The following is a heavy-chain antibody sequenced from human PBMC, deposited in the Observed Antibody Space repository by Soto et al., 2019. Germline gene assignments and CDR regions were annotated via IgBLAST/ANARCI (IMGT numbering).Heavy chain of an antibody. CDR1: GFTLSGYS. D-gene: IGHD2-15*01. J-gene: IGHJ4*02. V-gene: IGHV3-48*01. Sequence: EVQLVESGGGLVQPGGSLRLSCVASGFTLSGYSMNWVRQAPGKGLEWVSYISRSSTTIYYADSVKGRFTISRDNAENSLYLQMNSLRAEDTAVYYCARDLAGDIPDYWGQGTRVTVSS. CDR2: ISRSSTTI. CDR3: ARDLAGDIPDY.